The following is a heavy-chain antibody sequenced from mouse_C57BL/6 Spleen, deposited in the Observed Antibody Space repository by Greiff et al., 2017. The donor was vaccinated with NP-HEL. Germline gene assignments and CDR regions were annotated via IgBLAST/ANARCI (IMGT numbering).Heavy chain of an antibody. CDR1: GYAFSSYW. CDR3: ARPYYDYDEGFAY. Sequence: QLQQSGAELVKPGASVKISCKASGYAFSSYWMNWVKQRPGKGLEWIGQIYPGDGDTNYNGKFKGKATLTADKSSSTAYMQLSSLTSEDSAVYFCARPYYDYDEGFAYWGQGTLVTVSA. D-gene: IGHD2-4*01. V-gene: IGHV1-80*01. J-gene: IGHJ3*01. CDR2: IYPGDGDT.